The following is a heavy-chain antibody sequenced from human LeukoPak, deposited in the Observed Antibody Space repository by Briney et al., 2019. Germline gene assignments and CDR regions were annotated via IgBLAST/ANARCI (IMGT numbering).Heavy chain of an antibody. J-gene: IGHJ4*02. V-gene: IGHV6-1*01. Sequence: SGPGLVKPSQTLSHTCAISGDSVSSNSAAWNWIRQSPARGLEWLGRTYYRSKWYNDYAISVKSRITFTPDTSKNQFSLQLNSMTPEDTAVYYCARGEDSFSHWGQGTLVTVSS. CDR1: GDSVSSNSAA. D-gene: IGHD1-26*01. CDR2: TYYRSKWYN. CDR3: ARGEDSFSH.